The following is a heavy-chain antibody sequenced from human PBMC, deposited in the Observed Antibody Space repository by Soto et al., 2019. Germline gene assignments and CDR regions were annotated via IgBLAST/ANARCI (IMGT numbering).Heavy chain of an antibody. V-gene: IGHV4-34*01. CDR2: INHSGST. CDR3: ARTARFDY. J-gene: IGHJ4*02. Sequence: QVQLQQWGAGLLKPSETLSLTCAVSGGSFSGYYWSWIRQPPGKGLEWIGEINHSGSTNYNPSLKSRATISVHTARCQLSLMLSTVTSAETAVYFGARTARFDYGGRGPLVTVSS. CDR1: GGSFSGYY.